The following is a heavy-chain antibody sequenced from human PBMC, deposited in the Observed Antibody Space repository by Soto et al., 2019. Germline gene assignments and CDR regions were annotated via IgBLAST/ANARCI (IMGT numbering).Heavy chain of an antibody. V-gene: IGHV4-61*01. J-gene: IGHJ6*02. Sequence: SETLSLTCTVSGGSVSTGSYDWSWIRQPPGKGLEWIGKIFFTGSAHYNPSLRNRVTMSVDTSKDQFSLTLTSVTAADPAVYYCARDGHGMDVWGQGTTVTVSS. CDR3: ARDGHGMDV. CDR1: GGSVSTGSYD. CDR2: IFFTGSA.